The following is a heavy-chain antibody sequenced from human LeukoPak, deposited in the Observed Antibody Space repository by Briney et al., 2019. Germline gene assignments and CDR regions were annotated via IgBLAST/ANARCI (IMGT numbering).Heavy chain of an antibody. D-gene: IGHD1-26*01. V-gene: IGHV3-30*03. CDR3: ASSGSYRFDY. CDR2: ISYDGSNK. CDR1: GFTFSSYG. Sequence: GGSLRLSCAASGFTFSSYGMHWVRQAPGKGLEWVAVISYDGSNKYYADSVKGRFTISRDNAKNSLYLQMNSLRDEDTAVYYCASSGSYRFDYWGQGTLVTVSS. J-gene: IGHJ4*02.